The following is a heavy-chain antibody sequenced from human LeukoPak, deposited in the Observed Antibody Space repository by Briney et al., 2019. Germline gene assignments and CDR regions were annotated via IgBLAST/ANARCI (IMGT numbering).Heavy chain of an antibody. Sequence: SETLSLTCTVSGGSISSSGYYWSWIRQPPGKGLEWIGSINYSGNTYYNPSLKSPVTTSVDTSKNQFSLKLSSVTAADTAVYNCARYVVSGSGKYYFDYWGQGTLVTVSS. CDR3: ARYVVSGSGKYYFDY. V-gene: IGHV4-39*01. CDR1: GGSISSSGYY. D-gene: IGHD3-10*01. CDR2: INYSGNT. J-gene: IGHJ4*02.